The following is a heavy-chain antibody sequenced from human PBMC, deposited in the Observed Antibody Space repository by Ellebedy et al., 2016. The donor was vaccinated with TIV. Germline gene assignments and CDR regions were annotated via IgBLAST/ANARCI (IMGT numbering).Heavy chain of an antibody. CDR1: GFTFSTYT. V-gene: IGHV3-23*01. D-gene: IGHD6-19*01. CDR2: IVGGGST. J-gene: IGHJ2*01. CDR3: AGRTGWIFDL. Sequence: PGGSLRLSCAASGFTFSTYTMHWVRQAPGKGLEWVSCIVGGGSTYYADSVKGRFTISRDNSKNTLFLQMHSLRDDDTATYYCAGRTGWIFDLWGRGTLVTDSS.